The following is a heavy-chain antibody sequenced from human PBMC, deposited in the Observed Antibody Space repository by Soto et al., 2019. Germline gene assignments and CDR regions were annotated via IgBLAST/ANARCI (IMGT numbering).Heavy chain of an antibody. CDR1: GGTFSSYA. V-gene: IGHV1-69*12. D-gene: IGHD3-22*01. Sequence: QVQLVQSGAEVKKPGSSVKVSCKASGGTFSSYAISWVRQAPGQGLEWMGGIIPIFDTAHYAQKFQGRVTITADEPTNTADMELSSLRSEDTAVYYCAGHSSGVPGYYYGMDVWGQGTTVTVSS. CDR2: IIPIFDTA. CDR3: AGHSSGVPGYYYGMDV. J-gene: IGHJ6*02.